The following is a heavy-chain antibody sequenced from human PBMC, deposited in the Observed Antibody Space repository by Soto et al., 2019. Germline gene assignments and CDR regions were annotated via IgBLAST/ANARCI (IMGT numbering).Heavy chain of an antibody. CDR1: GFTFSSYG. D-gene: IGHD1-26*01. CDR3: AKEGGLSGSYYISSSYYFDY. V-gene: IGHV3-30*18. Sequence: QVQLVESGGGVVQPGRSLRLSCVASGFTFSSYGMHWVRQAPGKGLEWVAIISYDGSNTYYADSVKGRFTISRDNSKNTLYLHMNSLRADDTSVYYCAKEGGLSGSYYISSSYYFDYWGQGTQVTVSS. J-gene: IGHJ4*02. CDR2: ISYDGSNT.